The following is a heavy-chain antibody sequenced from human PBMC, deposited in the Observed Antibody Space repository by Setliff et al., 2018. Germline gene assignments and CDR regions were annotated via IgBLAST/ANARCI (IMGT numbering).Heavy chain of an antibody. Sequence: SETLSLTCAVYGGSFSGYYWSWIRQPPGKGLEWIGTIYHSGNTYYNPSLNSRLTISVDTSKNQFSLRLTSVTAADTAVYYCARDSAPSYYYDSSGYPFDPWGQGTLVTVSS. V-gene: IGHV4-34*01. CDR2: IYHSGNT. CDR1: GGSFSGYY. D-gene: IGHD3-22*01. J-gene: IGHJ5*02. CDR3: ARDSAPSYYYDSSGYPFDP.